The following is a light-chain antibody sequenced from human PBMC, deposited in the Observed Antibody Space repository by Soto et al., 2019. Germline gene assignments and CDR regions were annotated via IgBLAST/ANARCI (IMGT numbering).Light chain of an antibody. CDR1: QSVSSSF. CDR3: QGSSPLFT. Sequence: EIVLTQSPGTLSLSPGERATLSCRASQSVSSSFLAWYQQKPGQAPRLLIQGASSRATGIPDRFSASGSGTDFTLTISRLEPEDFAVYYCQGSSPLFTFGQGTKLEIK. V-gene: IGKV3-20*01. CDR2: GAS. J-gene: IGKJ2*01.